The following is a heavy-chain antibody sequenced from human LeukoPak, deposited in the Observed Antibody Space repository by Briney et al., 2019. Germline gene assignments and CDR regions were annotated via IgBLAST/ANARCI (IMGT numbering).Heavy chain of an antibody. J-gene: IGHJ4*02. CDR3: ASSSWPRGPVDY. CDR1: GFTFSSYA. V-gene: IGHV3-48*04. Sequence: GGSLRLSCAASGFTFSSYAMSWVRQAPGKGLEWVSYISSSGSTIYYADSVKGRFTISRDNAKNSLYLQMNSLRAEDTAVYYCASSSWPRGPVDYWGQGTLVTVSS. CDR2: ISSSGSTI. D-gene: IGHD6-13*01.